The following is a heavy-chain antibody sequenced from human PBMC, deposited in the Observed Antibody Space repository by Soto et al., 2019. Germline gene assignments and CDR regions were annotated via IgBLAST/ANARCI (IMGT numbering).Heavy chain of an antibody. CDR2: IYHSGST. CDR3: AREGSQVIDFWSGDSNWFDP. J-gene: IGHJ5*02. D-gene: IGHD3-3*01. V-gene: IGHV4-4*02. Sequence: SETLSLTCAVSGGSISSSNWWSWVRQPPGKGLEWIGEIYHSGSTNYNPSLKSRVTISVDKSKNQFSLKLSSVTAAGTAVYYCAREGSQVIDFWSGDSNWFDPWGQGTLVNVSS. CDR1: GGSISSSNW.